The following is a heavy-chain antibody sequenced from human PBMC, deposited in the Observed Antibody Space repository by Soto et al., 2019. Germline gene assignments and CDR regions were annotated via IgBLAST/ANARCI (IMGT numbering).Heavy chain of an antibody. J-gene: IGHJ6*02. CDR2: IKQDGSEK. Sequence: GGSLRLSCAASGFTFSSYWMSWVRQAPGKGREWVANIKQDGSEKYYVDSVKGRFTISRDNAKNSLYLQMNSLRAEDTAVYYCAREVAGYYYGMDVWGQGTTVTVSS. CDR1: GFTFSSYW. CDR3: AREVAGYYYGMDV. V-gene: IGHV3-7*01.